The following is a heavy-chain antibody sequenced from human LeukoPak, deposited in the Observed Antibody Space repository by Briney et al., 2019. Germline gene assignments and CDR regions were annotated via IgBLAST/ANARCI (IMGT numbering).Heavy chain of an antibody. CDR2: IYYTGST. D-gene: IGHD5-24*01. Sequence: SETLSLTCTVSGGSISRGGYYGGWIRQPPGKGLEWIGSIYYTGSTYYSPSLKSRVTISVDTSQDQFSLKLTSVTAADTAVYYCARHVPRRDAYRSAGFDIWGQGTMVTVSS. CDR3: ARHVPRRDAYRSAGFDI. V-gene: IGHV4-39*01. J-gene: IGHJ3*02. CDR1: GGSISRGGYY.